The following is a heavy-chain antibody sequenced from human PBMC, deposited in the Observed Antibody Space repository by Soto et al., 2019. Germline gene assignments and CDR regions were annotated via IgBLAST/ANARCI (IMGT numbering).Heavy chain of an antibody. CDR1: GGSVDSVNHY. V-gene: IGHV4-30-4*01. J-gene: IGHJ5*02. CDR2: IYNGGHT. CDR3: ATSEYSSLSINWFDP. D-gene: IGHD6-6*01. Sequence: SETLSLTCSVSGGSVDSVNHYWSWIRQPPGKGLEWTGYIYNGGHTFYNPSLKSRVKILVDKSRNQFSLRLSSVTAADTAVYFCATSEYSSLSINWFDPWGQGALVTVSS.